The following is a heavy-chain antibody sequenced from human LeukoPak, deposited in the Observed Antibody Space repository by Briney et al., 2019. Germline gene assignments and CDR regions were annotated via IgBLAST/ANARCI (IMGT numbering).Heavy chain of an antibody. CDR2: IYSGGST. J-gene: IGHJ4*02. CDR3: AGGSGSYLNY. CDR1: GFTVSSNY. V-gene: IGHV3-53*01. D-gene: IGHD1-26*01. Sequence: GGSLRLSCAASGFTVSSNYMSWVRQAPGKGLEWVSVIYSGGSTYYADSVEGRFTVSRDNAKNTLFLQMDSLRAEDTAIYYCAGGSGSYLNYWGQGTLVTVSS.